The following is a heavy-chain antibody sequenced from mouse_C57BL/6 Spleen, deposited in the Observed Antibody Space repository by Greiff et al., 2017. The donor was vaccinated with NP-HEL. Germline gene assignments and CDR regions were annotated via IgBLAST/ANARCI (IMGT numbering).Heavy chain of an antibody. D-gene: IGHD1-1*01. CDR2: ISYDGSN. CDR3: AREDYGSSYWFAY. CDR1: GYSITSGYY. V-gene: IGHV3-6*01. Sequence: EVQLQQSGPGLVKPSQSLSLTCSVTGYSITSGYYWNWIRQFPGNKLEWMGYISYDGSNNYNPSLKNRISITRDTSKNQFFLKLNSVTTEDTATYYCAREDYGSSYWFAYWGQRTLVTVSA. J-gene: IGHJ3*01.